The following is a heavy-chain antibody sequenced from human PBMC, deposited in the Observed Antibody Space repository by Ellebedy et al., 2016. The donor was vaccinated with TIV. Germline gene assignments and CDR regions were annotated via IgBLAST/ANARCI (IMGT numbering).Heavy chain of an antibody. V-gene: IGHV3-23*01. D-gene: IGHD3-10*01. CDR2: ISGSGGNI. CDR1: GFTFSSSA. CDR3: AKDRGNYGGAPYNGMDI. Sequence: GGSLRLSCAASGFTFSSSAMYWVRQAPGKGLEWVSSISGSGGNIYYADSVKGRFTISRDNSKNTLYLQMNSLRAEDTAVYYCAKDRGNYGGAPYNGMDIWGQGTTVTVSS. J-gene: IGHJ6*02.